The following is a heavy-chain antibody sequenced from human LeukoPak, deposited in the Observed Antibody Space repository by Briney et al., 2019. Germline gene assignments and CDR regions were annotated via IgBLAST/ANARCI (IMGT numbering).Heavy chain of an antibody. Sequence: GGSLRLSCAASGFTFSSYAMHWVRQAPGKGLGWVAVISYDGSNKYYADSVKGRFTISRDNSKNTLYLQMNSLRAEDTAVYYCAREGGLRYFDWLPRGYYFDYWGQGTLVTVSS. J-gene: IGHJ4*02. CDR2: ISYDGSNK. D-gene: IGHD3-9*01. CDR1: GFTFSSYA. V-gene: IGHV3-30*04. CDR3: AREGGLRYFDWLPRGYYFDY.